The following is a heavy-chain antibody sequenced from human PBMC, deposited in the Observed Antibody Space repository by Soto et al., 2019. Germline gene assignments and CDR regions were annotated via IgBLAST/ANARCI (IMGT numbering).Heavy chain of an antibody. Sequence: QVQLVQSGAEVQKPGSSVKVSCKASGGTFSSYAISWVRQAPGQGLEWMGGIIPIFGTANYAQKFQGRVTITADESTSTAYMELSSLRSEDTAVYYCARAIKRRTYYYYSSGYYHFDYWGQGTLVTVSS. J-gene: IGHJ4*02. CDR1: GGTFSSYA. CDR2: IIPIFGTA. V-gene: IGHV1-69*01. CDR3: ARAIKRRTYYYYSSGYYHFDY. D-gene: IGHD3-22*01.